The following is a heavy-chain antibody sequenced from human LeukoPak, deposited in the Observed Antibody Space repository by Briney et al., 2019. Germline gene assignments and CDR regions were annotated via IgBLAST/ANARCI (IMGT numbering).Heavy chain of an antibody. CDR3: AREDVLMVYAT. D-gene: IGHD2-8*01. CDR1: GYTFTGYY. CDR2: INPNSGGT. V-gene: IGHV1-2*02. Sequence: ASVKVSCKASGYTFTGYYMHWVRQAPGQGFEWMGWINPNSGGTYCAQKFQGRVTLTRDTSISTAYMELSRLRSDDTAVYYCAREDVLMVYATWGQGTLVTVSS. J-gene: IGHJ4*02.